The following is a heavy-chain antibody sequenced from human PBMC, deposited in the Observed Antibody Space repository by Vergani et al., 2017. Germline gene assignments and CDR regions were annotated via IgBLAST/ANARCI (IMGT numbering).Heavy chain of an antibody. CDR2: TWYDGNNK. D-gene: IGHD1-14*01. V-gene: IGHV3-33*01. Sequence: QVQLVESGGGVVQPGRSPRLSCAASGFTFNQYGMHWVRQAPGKGLEWVSVTWYDGNNKQYADSVKGRFTISRDNSTSTMYLQMNSLRDEDTGVYYCARDLRLHYNRFDPWGQGTLVTVSS. CDR3: ARDLRLHYNRFDP. CDR1: GFTFNQYG. J-gene: IGHJ5*02.